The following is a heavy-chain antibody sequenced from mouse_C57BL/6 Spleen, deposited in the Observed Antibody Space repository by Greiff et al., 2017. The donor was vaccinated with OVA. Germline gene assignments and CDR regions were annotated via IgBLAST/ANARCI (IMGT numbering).Heavy chain of an antibody. CDR2: IYPGSGST. CDR1: GYTFTSYW. Sequence: QVQLQQPGAELVKPGASVKMSCKASGYTFTSYWITWVKQRPGQGLEWIGDIYPGSGSTNYNEKFKSKATLTVDTSSSTAYMQLSSLTSEDSAVYYCAKWDDGSSPNWYFDVWGTGTTVTVSS. CDR3: AKWDDGSSPNWYFDV. D-gene: IGHD1-1*01. J-gene: IGHJ1*03. V-gene: IGHV1-55*01.